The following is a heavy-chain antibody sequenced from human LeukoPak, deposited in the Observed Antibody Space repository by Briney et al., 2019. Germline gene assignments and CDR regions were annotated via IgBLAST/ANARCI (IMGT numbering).Heavy chain of an antibody. CDR3: ARSDAGSGWYFDFDY. J-gene: IGHJ4*02. Sequence: ASVTVSCKASGYTFTSYGISWVRQAPGQGLEWMGWISAYNGNTNYAQKLQGRVTMTTDTSTSTAYMELRSLRSDDTAVYYCARSDAGSGWYFDFDYWGQGTLVTVSS. CDR1: GYTFTSYG. D-gene: IGHD6-19*01. V-gene: IGHV1-18*01. CDR2: ISAYNGNT.